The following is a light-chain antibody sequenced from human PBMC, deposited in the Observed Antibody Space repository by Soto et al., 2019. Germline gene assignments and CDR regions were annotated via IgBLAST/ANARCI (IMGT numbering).Light chain of an antibody. CDR1: SSDVGTYNL. CDR2: EVT. V-gene: IGLV2-23*02. CDR3: SSYAGYNIWV. J-gene: IGLJ3*02. Sequence: QSVLTQPASVSGPPGQSITISCTGASSDVGTYNLVSWYQQHPGKAPKLIISEVTKRPSGVSNRFSGSKSGNTASLTISGLQAEDEADYHCSSYAGYNIWVFGGGTKVTVL.